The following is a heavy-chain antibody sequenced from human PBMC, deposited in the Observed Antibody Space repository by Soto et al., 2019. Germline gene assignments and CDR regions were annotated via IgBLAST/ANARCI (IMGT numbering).Heavy chain of an antibody. J-gene: IGHJ6*02. Sequence: SVTRSLPCSVSGGSISSYYWSWIRQTPGKGLEWIGYIYYSGSTNYNPSLKSRVTISVDTSKNQFPLKLSSVTAADTAVYYCARVATGYSYGSYYYYGMDVWGQGTTVT. CDR1: GGSISSYY. V-gene: IGHV4-59*01. CDR3: ARVATGYSYGSYYYYGMDV. CDR2: IYYSGST. D-gene: IGHD5-18*01.